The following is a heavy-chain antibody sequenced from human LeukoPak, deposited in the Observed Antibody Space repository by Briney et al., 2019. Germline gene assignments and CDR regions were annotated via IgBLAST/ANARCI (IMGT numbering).Heavy chain of an antibody. CDR2: ISWNSTNI. J-gene: IGHJ4*02. Sequence: PGRSLRLSCTASGFTFDDYAMHWVRQAPGKGLEWVSGISWNSTNIAYADSVKGRFSISRDNSKNPLYLQMNSLRVDDTALYYCARVGTSDYYWGQGTLVTVSS. CDR1: GFTFDDYA. V-gene: IGHV3-9*01. CDR3: ARVGTSDYY. D-gene: IGHD2-2*01.